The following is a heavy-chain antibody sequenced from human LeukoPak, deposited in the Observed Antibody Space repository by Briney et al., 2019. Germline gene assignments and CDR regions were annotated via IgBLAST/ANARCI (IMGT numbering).Heavy chain of an antibody. CDR1: GFTFSSYA. Sequence: GGSLRLSCAAPGFTFSSYAMSWVRQAPGKGLEWVSAISGSGGSTYYADSVKGRFTIPRDNSKNTLYLQMNSLRAEDTAVYYCAKDPSSSSWVLWGQGTLVTVSS. D-gene: IGHD6-13*01. J-gene: IGHJ4*02. V-gene: IGHV3-23*01. CDR3: AKDPSSSSWVL. CDR2: ISGSGGST.